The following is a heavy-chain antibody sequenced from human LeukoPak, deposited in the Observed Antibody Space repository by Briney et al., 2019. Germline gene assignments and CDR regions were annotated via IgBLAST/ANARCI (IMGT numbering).Heavy chain of an antibody. D-gene: IGHD2/OR15-2a*01. Sequence: GESLKISLKGSGXSFTTYCIALLRLMPGKGLEWMGIICPGDSETRYSTSFQGQVTISADKSIRTAYLQWSSLKASDTAIYYCARQQYLAFDIWGQGTMVTVSS. CDR2: ICPGDSET. CDR1: GXSFTTYC. V-gene: IGHV5-51*01. J-gene: IGHJ3*02. CDR3: ARQQYLAFDI.